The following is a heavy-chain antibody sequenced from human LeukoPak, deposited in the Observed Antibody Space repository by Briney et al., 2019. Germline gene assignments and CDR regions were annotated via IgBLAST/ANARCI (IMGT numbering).Heavy chain of an antibody. CDR3: ARRELDSSGSLPAEYFQH. CDR1: GGSISSGGYS. Sequence: SQTLSLTCAVSGGSISSGGYSWSWIRQPPGKGLEWIGYIYHSGSTYYNPSLKSRVTISVDRSKNQFSLKLSSVTAADTAVYYCARRELDSSGSLPAEYFQHWGQGTLVTVSS. CDR2: IYHSGST. D-gene: IGHD3-22*01. V-gene: IGHV4-30-2*01. J-gene: IGHJ1*01.